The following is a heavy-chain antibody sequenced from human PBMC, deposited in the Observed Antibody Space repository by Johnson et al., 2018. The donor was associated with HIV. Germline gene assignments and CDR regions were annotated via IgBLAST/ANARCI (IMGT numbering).Heavy chain of an antibody. V-gene: IGHV3-20*04. CDR2: INWNGGST. CDR1: GFTFDDYG. Sequence: VQLVESGGGVARPGGSLRLSCAASGFTFDDYGMSWVRQDPGKGLEWVSGINWNGGSTGYADSVNGRFTISRDNSKNTLYLQMNSRRAEDTAVYYCSKDVGNDWPNAFDIWGQGTTVTVSS. CDR3: SKDVGNDWPNAFDI. J-gene: IGHJ3*02. D-gene: IGHD3-9*01.